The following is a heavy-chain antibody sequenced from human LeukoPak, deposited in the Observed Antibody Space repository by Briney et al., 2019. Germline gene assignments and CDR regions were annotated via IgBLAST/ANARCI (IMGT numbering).Heavy chain of an antibody. CDR1: GFTFSSYS. Sequence: PGGSLRLSCAASGFTFSSYSMNWVRQAPGKGLEWVSSISSSGSYIYYADSLKGRFTISRDNAKKSLYLQVNSLRAEDTAVYYCARVGEKAFHLWPEIDYWGQGTLVTVSS. V-gene: IGHV3-21*01. CDR2: ISSSGSYI. CDR3: ARVGEKAFHLWPEIDY. D-gene: IGHD5-24*01. J-gene: IGHJ4*02.